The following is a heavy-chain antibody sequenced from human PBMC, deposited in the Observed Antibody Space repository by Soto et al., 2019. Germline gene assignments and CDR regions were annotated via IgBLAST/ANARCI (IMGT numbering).Heavy chain of an antibody. CDR3: ARVYRTGVIGQYFDT. CDR2: THYSGTA. D-gene: IGHD3-16*02. J-gene: IGHJ4*02. Sequence: SEKLSLTCTFSGGSIIRGGYYWSWIRPHPGKGLEWIGYTHYSGTAYYNPSLTSRVSISVDTSKNQFSLMLSSVTAADTAVYYCARVYRTGVIGQYFDTLGQGIRVTVSS. CDR1: GGSIIRGGYY. V-gene: IGHV4-31*03.